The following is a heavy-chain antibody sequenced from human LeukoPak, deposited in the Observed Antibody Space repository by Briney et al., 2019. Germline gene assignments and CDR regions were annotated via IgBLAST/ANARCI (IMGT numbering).Heavy chain of an antibody. D-gene: IGHD3-16*01. V-gene: IGHV4-39*01. Sequence: SETLSLTCTVSGGSISSSSYYWGWIRQPPEKGLEWIGSIYYTGTTYYKPSLRSRVTISVDTSKNQFSLKLSSVTAADTAVYYCAGGRSSVLGYWGQGTLVTVSS. CDR1: GGSISSSSYY. CDR3: AGGRSSVLGY. CDR2: IYYTGTT. J-gene: IGHJ4*02.